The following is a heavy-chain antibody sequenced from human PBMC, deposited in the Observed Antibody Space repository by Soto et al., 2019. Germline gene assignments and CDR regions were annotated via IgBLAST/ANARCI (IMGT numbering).Heavy chain of an antibody. CDR2: INHSGST. CDR3: ARGRLHYYGSGSYFLSPAFDY. J-gene: IGHJ4*02. V-gene: IGHV4-34*01. CDR1: GGSFSGYY. D-gene: IGHD3-10*01. Sequence: SETLSLTCAVYGGSFSGYYWSWIRQPPGKGLEWIGEINHSGSTNYNPSLKSRVTISVDTSKNQFSLKLSSVTAADTAVYYCARGRLHYYGSGSYFLSPAFDYWGQGTLLTVSS.